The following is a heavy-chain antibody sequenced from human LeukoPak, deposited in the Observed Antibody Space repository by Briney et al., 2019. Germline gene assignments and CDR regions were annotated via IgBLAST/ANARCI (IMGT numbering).Heavy chain of an antibody. J-gene: IGHJ6*03. CDR2: IYYSGST. Sequence: PSETLSPTCTVSGGSISSSSYYWGWIRQPPGKGLEWIGSIYYSGSTYYNPSLKSRVTISVDTSKKQFSLKLSSVTAADTAVYYCARRRGSSWLNYYYYYMDVWGKGTTVTISS. V-gene: IGHV4-39*07. D-gene: IGHD6-13*01. CDR3: ARRRGSSWLNYYYYYMDV. CDR1: GGSISSSSYY.